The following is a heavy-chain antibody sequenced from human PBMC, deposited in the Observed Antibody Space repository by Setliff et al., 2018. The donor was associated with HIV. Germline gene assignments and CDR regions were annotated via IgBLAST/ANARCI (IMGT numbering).Heavy chain of an antibody. Sequence: SETLSLTCTVSGDSIGTYYWSWIRQPPGKGLEWLGYIYYSGSTNYNPSLKSRVTISVDTSKNQFSLTLNSVTAADTAVYYCARGPAGRLVFLSYWGQGTLVTVSS. V-gene: IGHV4-59*01. D-gene: IGHD6-6*01. CDR3: ARGPAGRLVFLSY. J-gene: IGHJ4*02. CDR1: GDSIGTYY. CDR2: IYYSGST.